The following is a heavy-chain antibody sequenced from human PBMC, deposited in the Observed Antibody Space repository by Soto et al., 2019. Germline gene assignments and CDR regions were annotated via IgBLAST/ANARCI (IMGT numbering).Heavy chain of an antibody. CDR1: GYTFTSYD. CDR3: AKGNGLTTVTTN. D-gene: IGHD4-4*01. Sequence: QVQLVQSGAEVKKPGASVKVSCKASGYTFTSYDINWVRQATGQGLEWMGWMNSNSGNTGYAQKFQGRVTMTSNTSRSTAYIELSSLRSEDTAVYYCAKGNGLTTVTTNRGQGALVTVSS. V-gene: IGHV1-8*01. CDR2: MNSNSGNT. J-gene: IGHJ4*02.